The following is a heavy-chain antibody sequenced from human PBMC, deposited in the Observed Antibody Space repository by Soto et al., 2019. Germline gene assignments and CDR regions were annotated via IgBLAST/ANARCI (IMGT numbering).Heavy chain of an antibody. Sequence: ASVKVSCKASGYTFTGHYIHWVRQAPEQGPEWMGEIGPESGATRYAQKFQGRVTMTRDMSITTVYMELNNLSPDDTAVYYCGRGRSGQIVVFYWGQGTTVTVSS. V-gene: IGHV1-2*02. CDR3: GRGRSGQIVVFY. D-gene: IGHD1-26*01. CDR1: GYTFTGHY. CDR2: IGPESGAT. J-gene: IGHJ6*02.